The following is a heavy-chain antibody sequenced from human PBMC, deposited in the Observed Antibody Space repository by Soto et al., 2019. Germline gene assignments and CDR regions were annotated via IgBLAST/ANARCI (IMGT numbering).Heavy chain of an antibody. CDR2: IYYSGST. CDR3: ARHFSLLYSSSWFDY. D-gene: IGHD6-13*01. V-gene: IGHV4-39*01. CDR1: GGSISSSSYY. Sequence: QLQLQESGPGLVKPSETLSLTCTVSGGSISSSSYYWGWIRQPPGKGLEVIGSIYYSGSTYYNPSLKSRVTIYVDTSKNQFSLKLSSVTAADTAVYYCARHFSLLYSSSWFDYWGQGTLVTVSS. J-gene: IGHJ4*02.